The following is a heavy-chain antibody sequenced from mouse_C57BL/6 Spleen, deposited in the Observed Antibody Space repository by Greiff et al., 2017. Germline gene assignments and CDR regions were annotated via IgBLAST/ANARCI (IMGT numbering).Heavy chain of an antibody. CDR1: GYTFTSSW. V-gene: IGHV1-59*01. CDR2: IDPSDSYT. D-gene: IGHD2-4*01. CDR3: AREGDYWDY. Sequence: QVQLQQPGAELVRPGTSVKLSCKASGYTFTSSWMHWVTQRPGQGLEWIGVIDPSDSYTNYNQKFKGKATLTVDTSSSTAYMQLSSLTSEDSAVYYCAREGDYWDYWGQGTTLTGSS. J-gene: IGHJ2*01.